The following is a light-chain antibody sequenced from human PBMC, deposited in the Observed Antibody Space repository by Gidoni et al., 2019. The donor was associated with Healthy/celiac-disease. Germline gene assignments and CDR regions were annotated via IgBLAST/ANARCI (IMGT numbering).Light chain of an antibody. CDR2: WAS. Sequence: DILMTQSPDSLAVSLGERATINCKSSQSVLYSSNNKNYLAWYQQKPGQHPKLLIYWASTRESGVPDRFSGSGSGTDFKLTISSMQAEDVAVYYCQQYYSTPRTFGQGTKVEIK. CDR3: QQYYSTPRT. CDR1: QSVLYSSNNKNY. V-gene: IGKV4-1*01. J-gene: IGKJ1*01.